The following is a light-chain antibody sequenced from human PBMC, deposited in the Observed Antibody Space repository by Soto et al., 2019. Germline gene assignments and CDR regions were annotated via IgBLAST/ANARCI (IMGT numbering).Light chain of an antibody. J-gene: IGKJ2*01. Sequence: EIVMTQSPATLSVSPGERATLSCRASQSVSSNLAWYQQKPGQAPRLLIYGASTRATGIPARFSGSGSGTEFTLTISSLQSEDFAVYYCHQHATSPLTFGQGTTLEI. V-gene: IGKV3-15*01. CDR3: HQHATSPLT. CDR2: GAS. CDR1: QSVSSN.